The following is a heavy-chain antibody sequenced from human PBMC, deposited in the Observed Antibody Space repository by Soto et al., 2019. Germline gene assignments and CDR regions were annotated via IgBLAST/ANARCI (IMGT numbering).Heavy chain of an antibody. Sequence: GGSLRLSCAASGFTFSSYALNWVRQAPGKGLEWVAEISGSGTTTYYAPSVKGRFIISSDSSKNTLYLQMYSLRAEDTAIYYCAKPLPELFSLGDLNCWGKGARGTVPS. V-gene: IGHV3-23*01. J-gene: IGHJ4*02. CDR2: ISGSGTTT. D-gene: IGHD2-21*01. CDR3: AKPLPELFSLGDLNC. CDR1: GFTFSSYA.